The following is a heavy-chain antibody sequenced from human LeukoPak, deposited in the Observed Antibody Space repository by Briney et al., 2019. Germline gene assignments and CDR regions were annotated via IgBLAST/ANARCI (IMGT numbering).Heavy chain of an antibody. CDR2: IYPGDSET. CDR1: GYTFSGYW. Sequence: GESLKISCKASGYTFSGYWIGWVSHKPGKGLEWMTIIYPGDSETRYSPSLQGQVTISADKSINTAYLQWSSLKASDTGIYYCARQRGYRMTKDGFDVWGQGTMVTVSS. V-gene: IGHV5-51*01. D-gene: IGHD2-2*03. J-gene: IGHJ3*01. CDR3: ARQRGYRMTKDGFDV.